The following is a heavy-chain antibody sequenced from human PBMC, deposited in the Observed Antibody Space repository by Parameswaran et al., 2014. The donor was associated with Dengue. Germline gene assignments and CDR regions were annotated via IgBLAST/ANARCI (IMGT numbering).Heavy chain of an antibody. CDR3: ARRGDYIVVVPAAPGGAFDI. J-gene: IGHJ3*02. Sequence: PGKGLEWIGSIYYSGSTYYNPSLKSRVTISVDTSKNQFSLKLSSVTAADTAVYYCARRGDYIVVVPAAPGGAFDIWGQGTMVTVSS. D-gene: IGHD2-2*01. V-gene: IGHV4-39*01. CDR2: IYYSGST.